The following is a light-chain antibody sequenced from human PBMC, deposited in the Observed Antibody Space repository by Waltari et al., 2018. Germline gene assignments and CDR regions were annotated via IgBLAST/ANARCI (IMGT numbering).Light chain of an antibody. CDR2: DTS. CDR3: QQRSDWPLT. J-gene: IGKJ4*01. V-gene: IGKV3-11*01. CDR1: QRLSSY. Sequence: IVLTQSPATLSLSPGERATLSCRASQRLSSYLAWYQQKPGPPPRLVIYDTSHRAAGIPPRFSGSGSGTDFTLTISSLEPEDSALYYCQQRSDWPLTFGGGTEVEI.